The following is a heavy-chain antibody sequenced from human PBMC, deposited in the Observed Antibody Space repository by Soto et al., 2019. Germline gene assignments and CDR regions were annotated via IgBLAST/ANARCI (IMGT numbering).Heavy chain of an antibody. CDR2: TSYDGSNK. J-gene: IGHJ6*02. D-gene: IGHD5-12*01. V-gene: IGHV3-30*18. CDR1: GFTFSLYG. Sequence: QLQLVESGGGVVQPGRSLRLSCAASGFTFSLYGMHWVRQAPGRGLEWVAVTSYDGSNKFYADSVKGRFTISRDNSKNTLYLEMNSLRPEDTAVYFCAKDSRYNGYDVYDYYYGMDVWGQGTRVTVSS. CDR3: AKDSRYNGYDVYDYYYGMDV.